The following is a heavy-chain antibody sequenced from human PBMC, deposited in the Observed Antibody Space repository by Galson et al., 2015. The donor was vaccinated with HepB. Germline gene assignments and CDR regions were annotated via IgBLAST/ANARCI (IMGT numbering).Heavy chain of an antibody. J-gene: IGHJ4*02. CDR3: ATKGDGYNRYYFDY. D-gene: IGHD5-24*01. Sequence: SVKVSCKASGYAFTSYAMNWVRQAPGQGLEWMGWINTNTGNPTYAQGFTGRFVFSLDTSVSTAYLQISSLKAEDTAVYYCATKGDGYNRYYFDYWGQGTLVTVSS. CDR1: GYAFTSYA. V-gene: IGHV7-4-1*02. CDR2: INTNTGNP.